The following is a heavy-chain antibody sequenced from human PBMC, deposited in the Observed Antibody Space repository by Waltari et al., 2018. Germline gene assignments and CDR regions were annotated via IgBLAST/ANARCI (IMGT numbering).Heavy chain of an antibody. CDR3: ARPVGNET. CDR1: GFSVSGVY. Sequence: EVQLVESGGGLVQPGGSLRLSCAASGFSVSGVYMTWVRQATGKGLQWFSIIYIGGSTYYADSVKGRFTISRDNSKNTVFLQMNSLRVDDTAVYYCARPVGNETWGQGTLVTVSS. CDR2: IYIGGST. D-gene: IGHD1-26*01. J-gene: IGHJ5*02. V-gene: IGHV3-53*01.